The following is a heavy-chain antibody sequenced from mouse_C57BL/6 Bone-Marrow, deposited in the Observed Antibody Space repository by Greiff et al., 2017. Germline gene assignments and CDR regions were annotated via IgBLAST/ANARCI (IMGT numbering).Heavy chain of an antibody. CDR1: GFTFSSYT. Sequence: EVKLVESGGGLVKPGGSLKLSCAASGFTFSSYTMSWVRQTPEKRLEWVATISGGGGNTYYPDSVKGRFTISRDNAKNTLYLQMSSLRCEDTALYYCARRHTAWFAYWGQGTLVTVSA. CDR2: ISGGGGNT. CDR3: ARRHTAWFAY. V-gene: IGHV5-9*01. J-gene: IGHJ3*01. D-gene: IGHD1-2*01.